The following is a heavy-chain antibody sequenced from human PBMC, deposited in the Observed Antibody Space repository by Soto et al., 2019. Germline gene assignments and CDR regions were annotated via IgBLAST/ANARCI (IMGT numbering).Heavy chain of an antibody. CDR1: GFNFGVFG. J-gene: IGHJ4*02. CDR3: ALTRRSSLLEVAGPGFEY. D-gene: IGHD6-19*01. CDR2: LSYEGSEE. Sequence: VRLVESGGGVVQPGRSLRLSCAASGFNFGVFGMHWVRQAPGKGLEWLSVLSYEGSEEYYADSVRGRFTISRDNSKNTLFLQMDSLRVDDTGVYYCALTRRSSLLEVAGPGFEYWGQGTLVTVSS. V-gene: IGHV3-30*03.